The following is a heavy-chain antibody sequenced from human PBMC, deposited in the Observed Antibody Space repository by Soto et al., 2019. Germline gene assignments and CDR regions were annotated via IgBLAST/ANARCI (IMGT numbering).Heavy chain of an antibody. D-gene: IGHD1-26*01. CDR3: ARYSGKYQGPIDY. J-gene: IGHJ4*02. CDR2: ISYDGSNK. Sequence: QVQLVESGGGVVQPGRSLRLSCAASGFTFSHYGIHWVRQAPGKGLEWLAVISYDGSNKHYADSVKGRFTVSRDNSKNTLYLQMNSLRAEDTAGYFCARYSGKYQGPIDYGGQGTLVTVSS. V-gene: IGHV3-30*03. CDR1: GFTFSHYG.